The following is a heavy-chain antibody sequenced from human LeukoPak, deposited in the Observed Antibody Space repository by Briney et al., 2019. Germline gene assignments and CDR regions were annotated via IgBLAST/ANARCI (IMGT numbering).Heavy chain of an antibody. CDR3: ARDVLLWFGEYRFDP. CDR2: INPNSGGT. Sequence: ASVKVSCKASGYTFTGYYMHWVRQAPGQGPEWMGWINPNSGGTNYAQKFQGRVTMTRDTSISTAYMELSRLRSDDTAVYYCARDVLLWFGEYRFDPWGQGTLVTVSS. V-gene: IGHV1-2*02. J-gene: IGHJ5*02. D-gene: IGHD3-10*01. CDR1: GYTFTGYY.